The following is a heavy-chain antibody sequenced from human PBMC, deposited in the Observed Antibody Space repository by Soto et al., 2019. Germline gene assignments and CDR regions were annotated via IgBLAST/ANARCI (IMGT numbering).Heavy chain of an antibody. CDR1: GGSVSSYY. J-gene: IGHJ6*02. V-gene: IGHV4-59*08. Sequence: QVQLQESDPGLVKPSETMSLSCTVSGGSVSSYYWSWFRQSPGKRMEWIGYVHHSWGSSYNPSLQSRVAISLDTSMSQFSLKVTPVTATDTAVYYCARKGFGPLHGLVDVWGQGPTVTVSS. CDR3: ARKGFGPLHGLVDV. D-gene: IGHD3-10*01. CDR2: VHHSWGS.